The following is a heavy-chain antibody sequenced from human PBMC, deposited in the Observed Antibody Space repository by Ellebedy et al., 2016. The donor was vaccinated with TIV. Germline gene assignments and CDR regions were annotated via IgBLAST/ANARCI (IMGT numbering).Heavy chain of an antibody. CDR2: IYSGGAT. CDR3: ARKDSSGWSTLDY. CDR1: GFTVSSNY. V-gene: IGHV3-66*01. J-gene: IGHJ4*02. D-gene: IGHD6-19*01. Sequence: GESLKISCAASGFTVSSNYMSWVRQAPGKGLEWVSVIYSGGATSYADSVKGRFTISRDNSKSTLYLQMNSLRAEDTAVYYCARKDSSGWSTLDYWGQGTLVTVSS.